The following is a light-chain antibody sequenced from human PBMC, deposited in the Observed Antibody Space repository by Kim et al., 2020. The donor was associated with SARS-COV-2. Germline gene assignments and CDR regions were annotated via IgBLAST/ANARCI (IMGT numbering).Light chain of an antibody. CDR1: ELWDKN. CDR3: QAWDSGFAV. V-gene: IGLV3-1*01. CDR2: QDN. J-gene: IGLJ3*02. Sequence: SVSPGQTPRVTGSGDELWDKNAPWYQQRPGQYPVLVIFQDNKRPSGFPDRFSGSNLGNTATLPTTETQAVDEADYYCQAWDSGFAVFGGGTQLTVL.